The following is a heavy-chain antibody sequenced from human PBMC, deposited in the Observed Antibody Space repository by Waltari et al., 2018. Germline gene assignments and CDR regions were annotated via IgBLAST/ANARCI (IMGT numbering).Heavy chain of an antibody. D-gene: IGHD4-17*01. CDR2: INADGRST. V-gene: IGHV3-74*01. CDR3: AILRSTNYGANSPWFDP. J-gene: IGHJ5*02. Sequence: EVQLVESGGGLVQPGGSLRLSCAAPGFTFSNYWMHLVRQAPGKGLVWVSRINADGRSTSYADSVQGRFTISRDNAKNTLYLQMSSLRAEDMAVYYCAILRSTNYGANSPWFDPWGQGTLVAVSS. CDR1: GFTFSNYW.